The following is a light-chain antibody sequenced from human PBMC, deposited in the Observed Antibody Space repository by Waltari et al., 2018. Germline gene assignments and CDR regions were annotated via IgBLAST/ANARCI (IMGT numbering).Light chain of an antibody. Sequence: DIQMTQSPSSLSASVGDRVTITCRASQSISNWLAWYQQKPGKALILLTYKASILKSGVPSRFSGSGSGTQFTLTISSLQPGDFATYYCQQYNTYSSFGQGTKLEIK. CDR1: QSISNW. CDR3: QQYNTYSS. V-gene: IGKV1-5*03. J-gene: IGKJ2*01. CDR2: KAS.